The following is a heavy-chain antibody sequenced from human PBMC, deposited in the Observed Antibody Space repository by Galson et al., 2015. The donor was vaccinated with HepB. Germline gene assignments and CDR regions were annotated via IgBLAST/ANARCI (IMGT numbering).Heavy chain of an antibody. CDR2: ISAYNGNT. J-gene: IGHJ3*02. D-gene: IGHD4-17*01. V-gene: IGHV1-18*01. Sequence: SVKVSCEASGYTFTSYGISWVRQAPGQGLEWMGWISAYNGNTNYAQKLQGRVTMTTDTSTSTAYMELRSLRSDDTAVYYCATETTPGLDAFDIWGQGTMVTVSS. CDR1: GYTFTSYG. CDR3: ATETTPGLDAFDI.